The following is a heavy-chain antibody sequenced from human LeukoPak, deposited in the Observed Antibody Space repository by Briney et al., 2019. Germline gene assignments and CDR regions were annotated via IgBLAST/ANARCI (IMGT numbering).Heavy chain of an antibody. Sequence: NPGGSLRLACAASGFTVSANHMNWVRQAPGKGLEWVSYISTSGSPIYYADSVKGRFTISRDNAKNSLYLQMNSLRAEDTAVYYCARKYCSSTSCLIDYWGQGTLVTVSS. CDR3: ARKYCSSTSCLIDY. V-gene: IGHV3-11*04. J-gene: IGHJ4*02. D-gene: IGHD2-2*01. CDR2: ISTSGSPI. CDR1: GFTVSANH.